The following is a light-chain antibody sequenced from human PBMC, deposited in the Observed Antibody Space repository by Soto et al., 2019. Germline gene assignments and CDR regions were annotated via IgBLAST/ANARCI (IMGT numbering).Light chain of an antibody. Sequence: ETVMTQSPATLSVSPGERATLSCRASQSISSNLAWFQQKPGQAPRLLIYDASTMATGFPARFSGSGSGTEFTLTISSLQSEDFAVYYCQQYGNFPYTFGQGTKLEIK. CDR1: QSISSN. CDR2: DAS. J-gene: IGKJ2*01. V-gene: IGKV3-15*01. CDR3: QQYGNFPYT.